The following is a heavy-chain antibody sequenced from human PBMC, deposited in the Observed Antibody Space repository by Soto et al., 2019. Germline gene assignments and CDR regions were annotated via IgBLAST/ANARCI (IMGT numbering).Heavy chain of an antibody. CDR2: IRHAVNI. CDR1: SGAH. D-gene: IGHD2-8*02. V-gene: IGHV4-38-2*02. CDR3: AIVGVEVSGPIGDFDY. J-gene: IGHJ4*02. Sequence: SGAHSYCVCYLQQKGLEWIGSIRHAVNIYHNPSLKSRVTITVDTSKNQFSLNLRSVTAADTAVYYCAIVGVEVSGPIGDFDYWGQGPLATVS.